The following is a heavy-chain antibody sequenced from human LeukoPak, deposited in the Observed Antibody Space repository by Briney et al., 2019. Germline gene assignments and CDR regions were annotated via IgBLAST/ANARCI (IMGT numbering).Heavy chain of an antibody. Sequence: ASVKVSFKSSGYTFTVYYMHWMRQPPSQGLEWVGGINPNSGGTNYAQDFHGRVTMTRDTSINTPYMDPSKLRADDNAVEYCAGGGDSANLAWGQGTLVTVSS. V-gene: IGHV1-2*02. CDR3: AGGGDSANLA. CDR2: INPNSGGT. D-gene: IGHD3-22*01. J-gene: IGHJ5*02. CDR1: GYTFTVYY.